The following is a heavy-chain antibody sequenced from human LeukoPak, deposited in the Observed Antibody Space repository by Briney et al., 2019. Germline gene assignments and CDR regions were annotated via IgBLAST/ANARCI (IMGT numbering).Heavy chain of an antibody. CDR1: GYTFSTHG. D-gene: IGHD2-2*01. V-gene: IGHV1-18*01. J-gene: IGHJ4*02. CDR2: ISGNNGNT. Sequence: ASVKVSCKASGYTFSTHGISWVRQAPGQGLEWMGWISGNNGNTNYAQKLQGRVTMTTDTSTSTAYMELRSLRSDDTAVYYCARQDQYCSSTSCYFELTDYWGQGTLVTVSS. CDR3: ARQDQYCSSTSCYFELTDY.